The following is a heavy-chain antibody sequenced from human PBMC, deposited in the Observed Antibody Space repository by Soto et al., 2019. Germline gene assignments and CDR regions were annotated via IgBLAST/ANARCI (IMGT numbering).Heavy chain of an antibody. CDR2: IYYSGST. Sequence: SETLSLTCTVSGGSISSSSYYWGWIRQPPGKGLEWIGSIYYSGSTYYNPSLKSRVTISVDTSKNQFSLKLSSVTAADTAVYYCARQGKRGNRYYYYGMDVWGQGTTVTVSS. D-gene: IGHD1-1*01. CDR3: ARQGKRGNRYYYYGMDV. V-gene: IGHV4-39*01. CDR1: GGSISSSSYY. J-gene: IGHJ6*02.